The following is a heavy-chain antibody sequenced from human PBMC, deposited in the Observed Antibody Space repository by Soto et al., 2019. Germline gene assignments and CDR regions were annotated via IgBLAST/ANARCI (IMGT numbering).Heavy chain of an antibody. D-gene: IGHD3-10*01. Sequence: EVQLVESGGGLAQPGGSLKISCAASGFTFSGSAIHWVRQSSGKGLEWVGRIRNKADSYATEYAASVKGRFTVSRDDSKNTAYLQMNSLKTEDTAVYYCTRCFGESLFDYWGQGALVTVSS. CDR2: IRNKADSYAT. CDR3: TRCFGESLFDY. CDR1: GFTFSGSA. J-gene: IGHJ4*02. V-gene: IGHV3-73*01.